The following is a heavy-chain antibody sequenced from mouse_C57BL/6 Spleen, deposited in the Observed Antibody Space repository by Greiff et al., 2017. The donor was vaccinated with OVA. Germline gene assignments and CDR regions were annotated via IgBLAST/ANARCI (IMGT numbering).Heavy chain of an antibody. CDR1: GYAFSSSW. V-gene: IGHV1-82*01. J-gene: IGHJ1*03. D-gene: IGHD1-1*01. CDR3: ARSITTGDWYFDV. CDR2: IYPGDGDT. Sequence: QVQLKESGPELVKPGASVKISCKASGYAFSSSWMNWVKQRPGKGLEWIGRIYPGDGDTNYNGKFKGKATLTADKSSSTAYMQLSSLTSEDSAVYFCARSITTGDWYFDVWGTGTTVTVSS.